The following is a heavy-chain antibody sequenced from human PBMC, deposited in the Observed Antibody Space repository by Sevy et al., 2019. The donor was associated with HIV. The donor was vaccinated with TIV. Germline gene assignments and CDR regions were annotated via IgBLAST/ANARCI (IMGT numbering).Heavy chain of an antibody. CDR1: GFTFSSYG. CDR3: ARASRVTLILIVRIGWHFDL. Sequence: GGSLRLSCAASGFTFSSYGMHWVRQAPGKGLEWVAVIWYDGSNKYYADSVKGRFTISRDNSKNTLYLQMNSLRAEDTAVYYCARASRVTLILIVRIGWHFDLWGRGTLVTVSS. V-gene: IGHV3-33*01. J-gene: IGHJ2*01. CDR2: IWYDGSNK. D-gene: IGHD3-22*01.